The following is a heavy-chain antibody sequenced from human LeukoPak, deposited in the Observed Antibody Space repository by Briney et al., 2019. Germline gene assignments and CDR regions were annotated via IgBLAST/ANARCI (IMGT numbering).Heavy chain of an antibody. J-gene: IGHJ6*02. CDR2: ISSSSSYI. V-gene: IGHV3-21*01. Sequence: GGSLRLSCAASGFTFSSYSMNWVRQAPGKGLEWVSSISSSSSYIYYADSVKGRFTISRDNAKNSLYLQMNSLRAEDTAVYYCARDRSQYYYDSSGYSLDYYYGMDVWGQGTTVTVSS. CDR1: GFTFSSYS. D-gene: IGHD3-22*01. CDR3: ARDRSQYYYDSSGYSLDYYYGMDV.